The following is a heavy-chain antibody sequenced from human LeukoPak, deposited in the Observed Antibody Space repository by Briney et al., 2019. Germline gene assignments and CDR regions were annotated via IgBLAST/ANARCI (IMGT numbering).Heavy chain of an antibody. Sequence: GGSLRVSCAASGFTFSTYAMSWVRQAPGKGLEWVSVISGSGGSTYYADSVKGRFTISRETFKNTRYLQMNRLRGEDTAVYCCTRTRQNGFDIWGEGTVVTVSS. CDR1: GFTFSTYA. J-gene: IGHJ3*02. V-gene: IGHV3-23*01. CDR3: TRTRQNGFDI. CDR2: ISGSGGST.